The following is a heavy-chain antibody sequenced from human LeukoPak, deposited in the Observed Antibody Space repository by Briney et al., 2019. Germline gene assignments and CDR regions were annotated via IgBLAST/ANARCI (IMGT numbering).Heavy chain of an antibody. V-gene: IGHV4-59*01. CDR3: ARASTTFDD. Sequence: SETLSLTCSVSGGSISSYYWSWLRQPPGKGLEWIGQISDGGSTNYNPSLKSRVSISVDTSKNQFSLNLTSMTAADTALSFCARASTTFDDWGQGTRVTVSS. CDR1: GGSISSYY. D-gene: IGHD1-14*01. J-gene: IGHJ4*02. CDR2: ISDGGST.